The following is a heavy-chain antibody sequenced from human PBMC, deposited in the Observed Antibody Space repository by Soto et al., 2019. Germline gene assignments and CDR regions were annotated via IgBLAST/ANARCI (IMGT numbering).Heavy chain of an antibody. Sequence: QVQLVQSGAEVRKPGSSVRLSCKVSGGTFNRDAITWVRQAPGQGLEWMGEIIPILGTVKFAQKFQGRVTLPGDQSTYTAYMLLSSLSSADTALYLSAMIRHTRETGTPYFDSLGQGSLVTVSS. J-gene: IGHJ4*02. CDR2: IIPILGTV. D-gene: IGHD1-1*01. CDR3: AMIRHTRETGTPYFDS. CDR1: GGTFNRDA. V-gene: IGHV1-69*01.